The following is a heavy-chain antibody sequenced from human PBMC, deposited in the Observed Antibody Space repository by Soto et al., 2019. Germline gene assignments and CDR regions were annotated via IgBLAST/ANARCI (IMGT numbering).Heavy chain of an antibody. V-gene: IGHV4-61*01. CDR1: GGYVSSGSYY. D-gene: IGHD3-22*01. Sequence: SETLSLTCTVSGGYVSSGSYYWSWIRQPPGKGLEWIGYIYYSGSTNYNPSLKSRVTISVDTSKNQFSLKLSSVTAADTAVYYCARVVYYDSSGYYPFDPWGQGTLVTVSS. J-gene: IGHJ5*02. CDR2: IYYSGST. CDR3: ARVVYYDSSGYYPFDP.